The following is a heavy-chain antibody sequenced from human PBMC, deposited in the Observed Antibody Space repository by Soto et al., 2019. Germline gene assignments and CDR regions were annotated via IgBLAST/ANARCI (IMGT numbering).Heavy chain of an antibody. J-gene: IGHJ6*02. CDR1: GGSISSYY. V-gene: IGHV4-4*07. CDR2: IYTSWST. CDR3: ARDGDHRSRSYYYYGMDV. D-gene: IGHD4-17*01. Sequence: QVQLQESGPRLVKPSETLSLTFTGSGGSISSYYWSWIRQHAVKGLEWIGRIYTSWSTNYNPSLKSRVTMSVDTSKNQFSLKLSSVTAADTAVYYCARDGDHRSRSYYYYGMDVWVQGTTVTVS.